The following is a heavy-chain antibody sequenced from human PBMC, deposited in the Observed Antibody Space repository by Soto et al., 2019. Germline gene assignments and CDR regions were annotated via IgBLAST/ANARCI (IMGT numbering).Heavy chain of an antibody. D-gene: IGHD5-12*01. V-gene: IGHV4-30-2*01. J-gene: IGHJ6*02. Sequence: QLQLQESGSGLVKPSQTLSLTCAVSGGSISSGGYSWSWIRQPPGKGLEWIGYIYHSGSTYYNPSLESRVTIPVDRSKNQFSLKLSSVTAADTAVYYCARRRGFPYYYGMDGCGQGTTVTVSS. CDR1: GGSISSGGYS. CDR2: IYHSGST. CDR3: ARRRGFPYYYGMDG.